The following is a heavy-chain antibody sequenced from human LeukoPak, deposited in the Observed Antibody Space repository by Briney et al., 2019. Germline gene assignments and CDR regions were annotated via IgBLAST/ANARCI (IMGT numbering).Heavy chain of an antibody. J-gene: IGHJ5*01. CDR3: AGGRTWVTDS. Sequence: PGGSLRLSCAASGFTVSNYWMNWVRQAPGKGLEWVANINQDGSTKYYVGSVKGRFTVSRDNAKNSVFLQMNSLRAEDTAVYYCAGGRTWVTDSWGLGTPVTVSS. CDR1: GFTVSNYW. V-gene: IGHV3-7*04. D-gene: IGHD2-21*02. CDR2: INQDGSTK.